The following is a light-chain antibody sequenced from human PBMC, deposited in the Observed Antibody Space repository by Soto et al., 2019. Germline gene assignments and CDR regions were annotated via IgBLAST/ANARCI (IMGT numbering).Light chain of an antibody. V-gene: IGKV4-1*01. Sequence: DIVMIQSPDSMAVSLGERATINCKSSQSILYSPNNKNYLAWYQQKPGQPPKLLIYWASTRESGVPDRFSGRGSGTDFTLTISSLQDEDVAVYYCQQYYDVPQNFGHGTKVEIK. CDR2: WAS. CDR3: QQYYDVPQN. CDR1: QSILYSPNNKNY. J-gene: IGKJ1*01.